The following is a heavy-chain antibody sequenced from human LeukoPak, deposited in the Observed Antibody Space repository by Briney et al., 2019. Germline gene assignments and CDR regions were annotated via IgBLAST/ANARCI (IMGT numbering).Heavy chain of an antibody. CDR1: GGSISSGDYY. Sequence: SETLSLTCTVSGGSISSGDYYWSWIRQPPGKGLEWIGYIYYSGSTNYNPSLKSRVTISVDTSKNQFSLKPSSVTAADTAVYYCARGIPGLLWFGEPNWFDPWGQGTLVTVSS. V-gene: IGHV4-61*08. CDR3: ARGIPGLLWFGEPNWFDP. J-gene: IGHJ5*02. CDR2: IYYSGST. D-gene: IGHD3-10*01.